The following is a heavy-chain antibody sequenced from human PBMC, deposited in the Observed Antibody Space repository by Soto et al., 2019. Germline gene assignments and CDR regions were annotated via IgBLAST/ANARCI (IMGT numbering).Heavy chain of an antibody. CDR3: AKDIGEWVAAAGVVGAYYYYGMDV. CDR1: GFTFDDYA. D-gene: IGHD6-13*01. Sequence: GGSLRLSCADSGFTFDDYAMHWVRQAPRKGLEWVSLISWDGGSTYYADSVKGRFTISRDNSKNSLYLQMNSLRAEDTALYYCAKDIGEWVAAAGVVGAYYYYGMDVWGQGTTVTVSS. J-gene: IGHJ6*02. CDR2: ISWDGGST. V-gene: IGHV3-43D*04.